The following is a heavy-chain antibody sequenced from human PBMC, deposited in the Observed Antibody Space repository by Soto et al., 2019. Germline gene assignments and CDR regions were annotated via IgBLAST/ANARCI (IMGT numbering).Heavy chain of an antibody. CDR3: ARVYDFWSGYSPYYYYYMDV. J-gene: IGHJ6*03. CDR2: IYYSGST. CDR1: GVSINSYY. D-gene: IGHD3-3*01. Sequence: ETLSLTCPVSGVSINSYYRSCIRQPPGKGLEWIGYIYYSGSTNYNPSLKSRVTISVDTSKNQFSLKLSSVTAADTAVYYCARVYDFWSGYSPYYYYYMDVWGKGTTVTVSS. V-gene: IGHV4-59*01.